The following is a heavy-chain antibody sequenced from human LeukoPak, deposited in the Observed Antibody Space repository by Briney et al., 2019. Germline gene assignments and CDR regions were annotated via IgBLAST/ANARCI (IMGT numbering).Heavy chain of an antibody. CDR2: INHSGST. V-gene: IGHV4-34*01. CDR1: GGSFSGYY. Sequence: SETLSLTCAVYGGSFSGYYWSWIRQPPEKGLEWIGEINHSGSTNYNPSLKSRVTISVDTSKNQFSLKLSSVTAADTAVYYCARPGAAIGKGYFQYWGQGTLVTVSS. J-gene: IGHJ1*01. CDR3: ARPGAAIGKGYFQY. D-gene: IGHD2-2*02.